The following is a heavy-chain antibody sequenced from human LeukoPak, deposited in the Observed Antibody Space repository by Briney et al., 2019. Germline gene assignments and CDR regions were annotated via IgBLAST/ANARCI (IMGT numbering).Heavy chain of an antibody. J-gene: IGHJ4*02. D-gene: IGHD1-26*01. V-gene: IGHV3-74*01. Sequence: GGSLRLSCAASGFTFSSHWMHWVRQAPGKGLVWVSRIKSDGSRTNYADSVKGRFTISRDNANNMLYLQMNSLRVEDTAIYYCARDSIEGATRFDFWGQGTLVTVSS. CDR3: ARDSIEGATRFDF. CDR2: IKSDGSRT. CDR1: GFTFSSHW.